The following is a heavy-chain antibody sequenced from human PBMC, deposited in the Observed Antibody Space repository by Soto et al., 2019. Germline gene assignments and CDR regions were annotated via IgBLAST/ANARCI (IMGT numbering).Heavy chain of an antibody. V-gene: IGHV3-9*01. CDR1: GFTFDDYV. CDR2: ISWNSGII. D-gene: IGHD5-18*01. J-gene: IGHJ4*02. CDR3: AKGYSYGVLEPLGY. Sequence: EVQLVESGGGLVQPGRSLRLSCAASGFTFDDYVMHWVRQAPGKGLEWVSGISWNSGIIDYADSVKGRFTISRDNANNSLYLQMNSLRAEDTALYYCAKGYSYGVLEPLGYWGQGTLVTVSS.